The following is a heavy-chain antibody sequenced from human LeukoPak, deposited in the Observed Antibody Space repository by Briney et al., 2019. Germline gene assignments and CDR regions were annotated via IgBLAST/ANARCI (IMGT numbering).Heavy chain of an antibody. Sequence: PGGSLRLSCAASGFTFSDYSMNWVRQAPGKGLEWISYIGIDSGNTNYADSVKGRFTISGDKAKNSLYLQMNSLRVEDTAVYYCAKDLSLGMATINLEVFDYWGQGTLVTVSS. CDR2: IGIDSGNT. CDR3: AKDLSLGMATINLEVFDY. D-gene: IGHD5-24*01. J-gene: IGHJ4*02. CDR1: GFTFSDYS. V-gene: IGHV3-48*01.